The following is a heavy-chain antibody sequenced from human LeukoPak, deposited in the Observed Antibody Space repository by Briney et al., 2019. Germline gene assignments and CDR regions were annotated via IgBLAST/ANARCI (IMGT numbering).Heavy chain of an antibody. CDR1: GGSISSYY. Sequence: PSETLSLTCTVSGGSISSYYWSWIRQPPGKGLEWIGYIYYSGSTNYNPSLKSRVTISVDTSKNQFSLKLSSVTAADTAVYYCARLSIAAVGEAWGQGTLVTVSS. V-gene: IGHV4-59*08. CDR3: ARLSIAAVGEA. D-gene: IGHD6-13*01. CDR2: IYYSGST. J-gene: IGHJ4*02.